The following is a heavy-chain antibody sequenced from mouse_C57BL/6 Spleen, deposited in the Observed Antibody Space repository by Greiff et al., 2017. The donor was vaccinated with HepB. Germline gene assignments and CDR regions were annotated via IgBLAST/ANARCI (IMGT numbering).Heavy chain of an antibody. CDR2: IDPEDGDT. CDR1: GFNIKDYY. V-gene: IGHV14-1*01. J-gene: IGHJ2*01. CDR3: TTSDYYDYDRRLFDY. Sequence: EVKLQQSGAELVRPGASVKLSCTASGFNIKDYYMHWVKQRPEQGLEWIGRIDPEDGDTEYAPKFQGKATMTADTSSNTAYLQLSSLTSEDTAVYYCTTSDYYDYDRRLFDYWGQGTTLTVSS. D-gene: IGHD2-4*01.